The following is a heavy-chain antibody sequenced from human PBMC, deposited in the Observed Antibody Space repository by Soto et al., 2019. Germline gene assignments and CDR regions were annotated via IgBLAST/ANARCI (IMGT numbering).Heavy chain of an antibody. CDR3: AKSMGGTANGMDV. CDR1: WGRCDDYG. J-gene: IGHJ6*02. D-gene: IGHD2-15*01. Sequence: SLRVWWGAAWGRCDDYGVRCVRQVPGKGLEWVSGISYYSGSIGYADSVKGRFTISRDNAKNSLYLQMNSLRAEDTTLYYCAKSMGGTANGMDVWGQGTTVTVSS. V-gene: IGHV3-9*01. CDR2: ISYYSGSI.